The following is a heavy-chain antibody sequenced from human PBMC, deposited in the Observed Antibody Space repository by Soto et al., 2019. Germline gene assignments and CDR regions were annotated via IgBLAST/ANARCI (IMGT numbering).Heavy chain of an antibody. J-gene: IGHJ4*02. CDR2: IYWDDYK. CDR3: VHKGGGDRILDY. D-gene: IGHD3-16*01. Sequence: QITLKESGPALVKPTQTLTLTCTFSGFSLSTSGVGVGWIRQPPGEALEWLALIYWDDYKHFSPSLESRLTITKDNSKNQVVLTMTHMDPVDTATYYCVHKGGGDRILDYWGQGTLVTVSS. CDR1: GFSLSTSGVG. V-gene: IGHV2-5*02.